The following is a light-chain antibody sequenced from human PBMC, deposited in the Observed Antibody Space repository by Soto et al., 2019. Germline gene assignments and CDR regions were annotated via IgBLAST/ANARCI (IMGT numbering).Light chain of an antibody. V-gene: IGLV1-44*01. Sequence: QSALTQPPSTSGTPGQRVTISCSGSSSNIGSESVNWYQQLPGTAPKLLIYSYNQRPSGVPDRFSGSKSGTSASLAISGLQSEDEADYICAAWDDSLNGQVFGLGTKVTVL. CDR2: SYN. CDR3: AAWDDSLNGQV. J-gene: IGLJ1*01. CDR1: SSNIGSES.